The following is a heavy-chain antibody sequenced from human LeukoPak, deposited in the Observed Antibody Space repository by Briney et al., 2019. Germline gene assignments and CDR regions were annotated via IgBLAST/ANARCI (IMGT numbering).Heavy chain of an antibody. Sequence: GGSLRLSCAASGFSFSSYGLYWVRQAPGKGLDWVAFSRHDEDGKYYADSVKGRFTISRDNSQNTLYLQMTSLRADDTAVYYCAKGISNWANLDYWGQGTLVTVSS. CDR2: SRHDEDGK. D-gene: IGHD7-27*01. V-gene: IGHV3-30*02. CDR1: GFSFSSYG. J-gene: IGHJ4*02. CDR3: AKGISNWANLDY.